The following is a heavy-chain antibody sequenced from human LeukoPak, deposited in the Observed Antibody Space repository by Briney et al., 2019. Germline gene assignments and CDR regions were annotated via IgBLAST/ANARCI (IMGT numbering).Heavy chain of an antibody. CDR3: ATGARSGSYYTGNWFDP. V-gene: IGHV1-24*01. CDR2: FDPEDGET. D-gene: IGHD1-26*01. J-gene: IGHJ5*02. Sequence: ASVKVSCKVSGYTLTELSMHWVRQAPGKGLEWMGGFDPEDGETIYAQKFQGRVTMTEDTSTDTAYMELSSLRSEDTAVYYCATGARSGSYYTGNWFDPWGQGTLVTVSS. CDR1: GYTLTELS.